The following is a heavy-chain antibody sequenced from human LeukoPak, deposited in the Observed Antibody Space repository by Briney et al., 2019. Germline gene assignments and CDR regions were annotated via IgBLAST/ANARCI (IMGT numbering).Heavy chain of an antibody. J-gene: IGHJ4*02. CDR1: GFTFSSYW. D-gene: IGHD4-11*01. Sequence: GGSLRLSCAASGFTFSSYWMSWVRQAPGKGLEWVAKIKQDGSEKYYVDSVKGRFTISRDNAKNSLYLQMNSLRAEDTAVYYCAREEGLTTVTTYYFDYWGQGTLVTVSS. V-gene: IGHV3-7*01. CDR2: IKQDGSEK. CDR3: AREEGLTTVTTYYFDY.